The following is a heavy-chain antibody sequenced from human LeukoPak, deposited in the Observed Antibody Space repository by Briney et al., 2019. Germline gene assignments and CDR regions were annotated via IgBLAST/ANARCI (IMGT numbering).Heavy chain of an antibody. V-gene: IGHV5-51*01. D-gene: IGHD6-13*01. CDR1: GYSFTSYW. Sequence: RGESLKISCKGSGYSFTSYWIGWVRQMPGKGLEWMGIIYPGDSDTRYSPSFQGQVTISADKSISTAYLQWSSLKASDTAMYYCASQGLIAAAGSDAFDIWGQGTMVTVSS. J-gene: IGHJ3*02. CDR3: ASQGLIAAAGSDAFDI. CDR2: IYPGDSDT.